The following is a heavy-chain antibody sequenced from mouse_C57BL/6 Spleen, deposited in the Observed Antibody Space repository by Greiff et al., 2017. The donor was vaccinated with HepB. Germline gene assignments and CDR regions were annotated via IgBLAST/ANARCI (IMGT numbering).Heavy chain of an antibody. CDR2: IRSKSNNYAT. D-gene: IGHD2-4*01. J-gene: IGHJ3*01. V-gene: IGHV10-1*01. CDR3: VRPDYDVGLAY. CDR1: GFSFNTYA. Sequence: EVQLVESGGGLVQPKGSLKLSCAASGFSFNTYAMNWVRQAPGKGLEWVARIRSKSNNYATYYADSVKDRFTISRDDSESMLYLQMNNLKTEDTAMYYCVRPDYDVGLAYWGQRTLVTVSA.